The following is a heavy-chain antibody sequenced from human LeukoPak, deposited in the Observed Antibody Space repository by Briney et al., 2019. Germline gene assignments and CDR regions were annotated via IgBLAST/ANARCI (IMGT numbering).Heavy chain of an antibody. CDR3: ARDMEDDILTGYYYYYGMDV. V-gene: IGHV1-46*01. CDR2: INPSGGST. J-gene: IGHJ6*02. D-gene: IGHD3-9*01. Sequence: GASVKVSCKASGYTFTSYYMHWVRQAPGQGLEWMGIINPSGGSTSYAQKFQGRVTMTRDTSTSTVYMELSSLRSEDTAVYYCARDMEDDILTGYYYYYGMDVWGQGTTVTVFS. CDR1: GYTFTSYY.